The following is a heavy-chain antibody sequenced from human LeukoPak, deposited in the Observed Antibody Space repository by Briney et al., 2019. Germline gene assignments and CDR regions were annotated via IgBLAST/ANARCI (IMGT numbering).Heavy chain of an antibody. Sequence: GSLRLSCVASGFTFSSTTMGWVRQAPGRGLEWVSSITAIDGRTYYADSVRGRFTISRDNSKNTVYLQLSSLRAGDTAIYYCTKDRRGPAAGTWYFDSWGQGTLVTVSS. CDR2: ITAIDGRT. V-gene: IGHV3-23*01. D-gene: IGHD6-13*01. CDR3: TKDRRGPAAGTWYFDS. J-gene: IGHJ4*02. CDR1: GFTFSSTT.